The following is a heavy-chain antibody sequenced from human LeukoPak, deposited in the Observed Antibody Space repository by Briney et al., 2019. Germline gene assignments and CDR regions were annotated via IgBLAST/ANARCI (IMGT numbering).Heavy chain of an antibody. D-gene: IGHD2-15*01. CDR3: ARRRSIGYCSGGSCHLVGGLYYFDY. Sequence: PSETLSLTCALYGGSFSGYYWSWIRQPPGKGREWIGEINHNGSTNYNPSLKSRVTISVDTSKNQFSLKLSSVTAADTAVYYCARRRSIGYCSGGSCHLVGGLYYFDYWGQGTLVTVSS. J-gene: IGHJ4*02. CDR1: GGSFSGYY. CDR2: INHNGST. V-gene: IGHV4-34*01.